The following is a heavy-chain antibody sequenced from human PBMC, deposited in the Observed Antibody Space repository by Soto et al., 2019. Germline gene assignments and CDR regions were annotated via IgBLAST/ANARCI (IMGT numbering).Heavy chain of an antibody. J-gene: IGHJ4*02. CDR3: VRGTSSGGWLEGDY. D-gene: IGHD3-22*01. Sequence: QVQLVQSGAEVKKPGASVKVSCKASGYTFTTYDINWVRQATGQGLEWMGWMNPNSGNTGYAEKFQGRVTMTRDTSISTGYMELSSLTSEDTAIYYCVRGTSSGGWLEGDYWGQGALVTVSS. V-gene: IGHV1-8*01. CDR2: MNPNSGNT. CDR1: GYTFTTYD.